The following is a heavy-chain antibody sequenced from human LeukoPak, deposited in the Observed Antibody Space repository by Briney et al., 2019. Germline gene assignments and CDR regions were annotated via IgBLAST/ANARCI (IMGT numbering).Heavy chain of an antibody. CDR3: ARLMQYSSSGTDY. J-gene: IGHJ4*02. CDR2: IYYSGST. Sequence: SETLSLTCTVSSGSISSSGYYWGWIRQPPGKGLEWIGSIYYSGSTYYNPSLKSRVTISVDTSKNQFSLKLSSVTAADTAVYYCARLMQYSSSGTDYWGQGTLVTVSS. CDR1: SGSISSSGYY. D-gene: IGHD6-6*01. V-gene: IGHV4-39*01.